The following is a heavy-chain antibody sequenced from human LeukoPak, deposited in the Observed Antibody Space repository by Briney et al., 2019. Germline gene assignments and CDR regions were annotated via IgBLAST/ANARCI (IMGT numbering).Heavy chain of an antibody. CDR1: GYTFTSYG. CDR2: IIPMFGTA. V-gene: IGHV1-69*13. CDR3: ARTGDDSSGFYGSSLDY. Sequence: GASVKVSCKASGYTFTSYGISWVRQAPGQGLEWMGGIIPMFGTAKYAQRFQGRVTITADESTSTAYMELSSLRSEDTAVYYCARTGDDSSGFYGSSLDYWGQGTLVTVAS. J-gene: IGHJ4*02. D-gene: IGHD3-22*01.